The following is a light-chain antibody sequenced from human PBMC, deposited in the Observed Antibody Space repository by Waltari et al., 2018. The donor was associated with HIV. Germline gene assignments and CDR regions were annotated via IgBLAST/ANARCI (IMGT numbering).Light chain of an antibody. CDR1: QGLFSITNNKNY. V-gene: IGKV4-1*01. J-gene: IGKJ3*01. CDR2: WAS. CDR3: QQYFDPPFT. Sequence: DIVMTQSPDSLPSSLGAMATLSCTSIQGLFSITNNKNYLAWYQQKPGQPPKLLIYWASTREFGVPDRFSGSGYGTDFTLTISGRQAEDVALYYCQQYFDPPFTFGPGTKVEVK.